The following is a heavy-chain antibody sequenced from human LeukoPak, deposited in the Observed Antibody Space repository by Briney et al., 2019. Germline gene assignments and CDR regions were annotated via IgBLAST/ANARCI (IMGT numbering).Heavy chain of an antibody. V-gene: IGHV3-23*01. J-gene: IGHJ3*02. CDR2: ISGNGGST. CDR3: AKDKLSAPDAFDI. CDR1: GFTFSDFA. Sequence: GGSLRLSCAASGFTFSDFAMSWVRQAPGKGLEWVSAISGNGGSTYYADSVKGRFTISRDNSKNTLYLQMNSLRAEDTAVYYCAKDKLSAPDAFDIWGQGTMVTVSS. D-gene: IGHD6-6*01.